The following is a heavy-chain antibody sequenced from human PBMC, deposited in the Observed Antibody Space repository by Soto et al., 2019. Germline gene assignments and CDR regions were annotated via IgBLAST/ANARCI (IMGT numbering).Heavy chain of an antibody. CDR3: AKDEYYYDSSGSIPYDYYYYYYGMDV. D-gene: IGHD3-22*01. Sequence: PGGSLRLSCAASGFTFSSYGMHWVRQAPGKGLEWVAVISYDGSNKYYADSVKGRFTISRDNSKNTLYLQMNSLRAEDTAVYYCAKDEYYYDSSGSIPYDYYYYYYGMDVWGQGTKVTVSS. CDR1: GFTFSSYG. V-gene: IGHV3-30*18. CDR2: ISYDGSNK. J-gene: IGHJ6*02.